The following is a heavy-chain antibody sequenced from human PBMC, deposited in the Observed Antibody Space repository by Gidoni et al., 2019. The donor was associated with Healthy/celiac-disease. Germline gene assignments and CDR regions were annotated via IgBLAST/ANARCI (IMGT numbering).Heavy chain of an antibody. CDR3: ARGGDFWSGYAPYYGMDV. CDR2: GTAGDT. J-gene: IGHJ6*02. D-gene: IGHD3-3*01. V-gene: IGHV3-13*01. Sequence: GTAGDTYYPGSVKGRFTISRENAKNSLYLQMNSLRAGDTAVYYCARGGDFWSGYAPYYGMDVWGQGTTVTVSS.